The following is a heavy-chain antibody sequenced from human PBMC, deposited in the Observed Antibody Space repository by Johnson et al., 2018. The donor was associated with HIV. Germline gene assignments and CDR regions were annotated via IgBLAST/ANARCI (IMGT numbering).Heavy chain of an antibody. D-gene: IGHD5-18*01. J-gene: IGHJ3*02. CDR1: GFTFSNYW. V-gene: IGHV3-7*01. CDR3: AREPRLLTDAFDI. CDR2: IKEDGSER. Sequence: VQLVESGGGLVKPGGSLRLSCAASGFTFSNYWMTWVRQAPGRGLEWVANIKEDGSERYYMESVKGRFTIFRDNAKNSLYLQMNSLRAEDTAVYYCAREPRLLTDAFDIWGQGTMVTVSS.